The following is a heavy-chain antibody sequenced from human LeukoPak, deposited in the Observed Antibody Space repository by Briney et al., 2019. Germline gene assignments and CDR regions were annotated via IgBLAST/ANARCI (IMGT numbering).Heavy chain of an antibody. D-gene: IGHD5-18*01. V-gene: IGHV1-8*01. J-gene: IGHJ5*02. CDR1: GYTFTSYD. CDR3: AREIFRGYSYGFNWFDP. CDR2: MNPNSGNT. Sequence: WASVKVSCKASGYTFTSYDINWVRQATGQGLEWMGWMNPNSGNTGYAQKFQGRVTMTRNTSISTAYMELSSLRSEDTAVYYCAREIFRGYSYGFNWFDPWGQGTLVTVSS.